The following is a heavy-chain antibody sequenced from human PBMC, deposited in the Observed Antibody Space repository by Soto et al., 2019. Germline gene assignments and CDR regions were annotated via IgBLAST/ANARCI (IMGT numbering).Heavy chain of an antibody. J-gene: IGHJ6*02. D-gene: IGHD3-3*01. Sequence: GGSLRLSCSASGFTFSSYAMHWVRQAPGKGLEYVSAISSNGGSTYYADSVKGRFTISRDNSKNTLYLQMSSLRAEDTAVYYCERAYYDFWSGYYADGMDVWGQGTTVTVSS. CDR3: ERAYYDFWSGYYADGMDV. CDR2: ISSNGGST. V-gene: IGHV3-64D*08. CDR1: GFTFSSYA.